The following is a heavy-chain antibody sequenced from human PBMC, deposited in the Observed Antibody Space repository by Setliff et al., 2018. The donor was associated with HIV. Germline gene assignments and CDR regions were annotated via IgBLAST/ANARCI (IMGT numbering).Heavy chain of an antibody. J-gene: IGHJ4*02. CDR1: GYRFIGHY. CDR3: ARSCRSSGYCHFDY. V-gene: IGHV1-2*02. Sequence: ASVKVSCKTSGYRFIGHYLHWVRQAPGQGLEWMGWINPNSGGTNYAQKFQGRVTMTRDTSISTAYMELSRLRSDDTAVYFCARSCRSSGYCHFDYWGQGTLVTVSS. CDR2: INPNSGGT. D-gene: IGHD3-22*01.